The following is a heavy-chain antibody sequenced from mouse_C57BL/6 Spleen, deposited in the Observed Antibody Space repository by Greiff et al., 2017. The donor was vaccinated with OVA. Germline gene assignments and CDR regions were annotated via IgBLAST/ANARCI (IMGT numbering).Heavy chain of an antibody. CDR2: INPSTGGT. V-gene: IGHV1-42*01. CDR1: GYSFTGYY. J-gene: IGHJ2*01. CDR3: ARLVTTYYFDY. D-gene: IGHD2-2*01. Sequence: EVQLQQSGPELVKPGASVKISCKASGYSFTGYYMNWVKQSPEKSLEWIGEINPSTGGTTYNQKFKAKATLTVDKSSSTAYMQLKSLTSEDSAVYYCARLVTTYYFDYWGQGTTLTVSS.